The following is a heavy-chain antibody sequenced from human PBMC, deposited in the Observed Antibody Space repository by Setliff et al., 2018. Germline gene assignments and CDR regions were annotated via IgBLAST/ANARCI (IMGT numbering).Heavy chain of an antibody. Sequence: GGSLRLSCKASGLSYINDWVSWVRQAPGKGLEWLASINPHGSEKYYADSVKGRFTISRDNAKNSLSLQMNNLRTEDTAVYYCFGAGTCSYWGQGTLVTVSS. J-gene: IGHJ4*02. D-gene: IGHD3-10*01. V-gene: IGHV3-7*01. CDR2: INPHGSEK. CDR3: FGAGTCSY. CDR1: GLSYINDW.